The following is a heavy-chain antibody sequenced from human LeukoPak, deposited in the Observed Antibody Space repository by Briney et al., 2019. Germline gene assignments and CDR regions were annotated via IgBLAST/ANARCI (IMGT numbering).Heavy chain of an antibody. J-gene: IGHJ6*03. CDR3: ARTNDYDSSGYYSWDYYYYMDV. Sequence: PGGSLRLSCAASGFTFSGYTINWVRQAPGKGLEWVSSISSSSSYIYYADSVKGRFTISRHNAKNSLYLQMNSLRAEDTAVYYCARTNDYDSSGYYSWDYYYYMDVWGKGTTVTVSS. V-gene: IGHV3-21*01. CDR1: GFTFSGYT. CDR2: ISSSSSYI. D-gene: IGHD3-22*01.